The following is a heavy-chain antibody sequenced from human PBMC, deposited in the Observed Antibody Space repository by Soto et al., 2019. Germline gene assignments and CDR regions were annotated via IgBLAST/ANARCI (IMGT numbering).Heavy chain of an antibody. Sequence: SETLSLTCAVSGGSISSSNWWSWVRQPPGKGLEWIGEIYHSGSTNYNPSLKSRVTISVDKSKNQFSLKLSSVTAADTAVYYCARDKNSSSWLYYFDYWGQGTLVTVSS. CDR1: GGSISSSNW. J-gene: IGHJ4*02. V-gene: IGHV4-4*02. D-gene: IGHD6-13*01. CDR3: ARDKNSSSWLYYFDY. CDR2: IYHSGST.